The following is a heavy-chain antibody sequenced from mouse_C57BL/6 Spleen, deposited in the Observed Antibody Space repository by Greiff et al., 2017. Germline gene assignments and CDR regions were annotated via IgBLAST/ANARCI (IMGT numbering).Heavy chain of an antibody. D-gene: IGHD1-1*01. J-gene: IGHJ2*01. CDR3: ARYYGSSYVPYFDY. V-gene: IGHV14-2*01. Sequence: VQLQQSGAELVKPGASVKLSCTASGFNIKDYYMHWVKQRPEQGLEWIGRIDPEDGETNYAPKFQGKATITADTSSNTAYLQLSSLTSEDTAVYYCARYYGSSYVPYFDYGGQGTTLTVSS. CDR2: IDPEDGET. CDR1: GFNIKDYY.